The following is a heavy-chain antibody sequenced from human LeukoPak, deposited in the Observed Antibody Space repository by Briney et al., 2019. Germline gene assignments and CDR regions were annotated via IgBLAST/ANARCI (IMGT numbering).Heavy chain of an antibody. CDR1: GGSISSYY. V-gene: IGHV4-59*08. CDR2: IYYSGST. J-gene: IGHJ1*01. Sequence: PSETLSLTCTVSGGSISSYYWSWIRQPPGKGLEWIGYIYYSGSTNYNPSLKSRVTISVDTSKNQFSLKLSSVTAADTAVYYCATGPRIGYFQHWGQGTLVTVSS. CDR3: ATGPRIGYFQH. D-gene: IGHD2-21*01.